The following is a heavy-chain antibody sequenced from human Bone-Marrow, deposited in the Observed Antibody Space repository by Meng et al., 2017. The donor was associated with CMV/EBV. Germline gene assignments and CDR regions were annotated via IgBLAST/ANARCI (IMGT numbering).Heavy chain of an antibody. Sequence: LSLTCAASGFTVSSNYMSWVRQAPGKGLEWVSSISSSSSYIYYADSVKGRFTISRDNAKNSLYLQMNSLRAEDTAVYYCASNLRGNCSSTSCYTRDWYFDLWGRGTLVTVSS. CDR3: ASNLRGNCSSTSCYTRDWYFDL. V-gene: IGHV3-21*01. CDR2: ISSSSSYI. J-gene: IGHJ2*01. CDR1: GFTVSSNY. D-gene: IGHD2-2*02.